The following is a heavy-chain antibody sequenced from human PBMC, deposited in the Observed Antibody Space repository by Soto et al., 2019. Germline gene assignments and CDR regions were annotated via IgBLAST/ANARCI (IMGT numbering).Heavy chain of an antibody. J-gene: IGHJ5*01. CDR1: GDSVSTNSAT. CDR3: ARLIGNSWLDS. V-gene: IGHV6-1*01. D-gene: IGHD2-8*01. Sequence: QIHLQQSGPGLVKPSQTLSLTCAISGDSVSTNSATWDWIRQSPSRGLEWLGRTYYRSNWYTDYAVSVKGRITISPDTSNNQLSLQLNYVSPDDTAVYYGARLIGNSWLDSWGQGTLVTVSS. CDR2: TYYRSNWYT.